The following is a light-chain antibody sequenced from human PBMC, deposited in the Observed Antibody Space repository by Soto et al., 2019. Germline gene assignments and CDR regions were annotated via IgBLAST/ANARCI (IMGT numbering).Light chain of an antibody. Sequence: QSVLTQPPSASGTPGQRVTISCSGSSSSIGSHTVSWYQHLPETAPKLLIYSNDQRPSGVPDRFSGSKSGTSASLAISGLQSEDEADYYCAAWDGSLNGVVFGGGTKLTVL. V-gene: IGLV1-44*01. CDR3: AAWDGSLNGVV. J-gene: IGLJ2*01. CDR2: SND. CDR1: SSSIGSHT.